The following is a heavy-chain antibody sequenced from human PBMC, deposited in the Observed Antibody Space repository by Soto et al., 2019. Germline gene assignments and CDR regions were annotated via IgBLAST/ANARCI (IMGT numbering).Heavy chain of an antibody. CDR3: ARVGIGYWFDP. Sequence: QVQLQESGPGLVKPSETLSLTCTVSGGSISSYYWSWIRQPPGKGLEWIGYIYYSGSTNYNPSLKSRVTISVDTSKNQFSLKLSSVTAADTAVYYCARVGIGYWFDPWGQGTLVTVSS. CDR1: GGSISSYY. J-gene: IGHJ5*02. D-gene: IGHD2-21*01. CDR2: IYYSGST. V-gene: IGHV4-59*01.